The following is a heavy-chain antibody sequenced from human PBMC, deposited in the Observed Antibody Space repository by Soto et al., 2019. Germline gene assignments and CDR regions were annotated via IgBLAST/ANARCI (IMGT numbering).Heavy chain of an antibody. D-gene: IGHD5-18*01. CDR2: INHSGST. J-gene: IGHJ6*02. CDR1: GGSFSGYY. CDR3: ATGPDLWLAGYYQYGLDG. V-gene: IGHV4-34*01. Sequence: SETLSLTCAVYGGSFSGYYWSWIRQPPGKGMGWIGEINHSGSTNYNPSLKSRVTISVDTSKNQFSLKLSSVTAADTAVYYCATGPDLWLAGYYQYGLDGWGQGTTLTVSS.